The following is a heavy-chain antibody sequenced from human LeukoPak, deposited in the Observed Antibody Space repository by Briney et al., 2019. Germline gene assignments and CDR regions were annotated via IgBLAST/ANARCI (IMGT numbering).Heavy chain of an antibody. CDR1: GGTFSSYA. Sequence: SVKVSCKASGGTFSSYAISWVRQAPGQGLEWMGRIIPILGIANYAQKFQGRVTITADKSTSTAYMELSSLRSEDTAVYYCARSYCSSTSCYVYFQHWGQGTLVTVSS. V-gene: IGHV1-69*04. D-gene: IGHD2-2*01. CDR2: IIPILGIA. J-gene: IGHJ1*01. CDR3: ARSYCSSTSCYVYFQH.